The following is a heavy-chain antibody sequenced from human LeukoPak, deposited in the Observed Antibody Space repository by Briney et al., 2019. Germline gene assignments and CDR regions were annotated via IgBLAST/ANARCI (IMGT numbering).Heavy chain of an antibody. D-gene: IGHD6-19*01. CDR3: ARTGIAVAGGDYFDY. CDR1: GGSFSGYY. J-gene: IGHJ4*02. V-gene: IGHV4-34*01. CDR2: INHSGST. Sequence: SETLSLTCAVYGGSFSGYYWSWIRQPPGKGLEWIGEINHSGSTNYNPSLKSRVTISVDTSKNQFSLKLSSVTAADTAVYYCARTGIAVAGGDYFDYWGQGTLVTVSS.